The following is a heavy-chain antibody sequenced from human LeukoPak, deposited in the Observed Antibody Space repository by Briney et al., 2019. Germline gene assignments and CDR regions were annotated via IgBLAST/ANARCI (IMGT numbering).Heavy chain of an antibody. CDR3: ARWGMAAPPGNWFDP. CDR2: IYHSGIT. Sequence: SETLSLTCTVSGFSISSGYYWGWIRQPPGKGLEWIGTIYHSGITYYNPSLKSRVTISVDTSKNQFSLKLSSVTAADTAVYYCARWGMAAPPGNWFDPWGQGTLVTVSS. J-gene: IGHJ5*02. V-gene: IGHV4-38-2*02. D-gene: IGHD2-15*01. CDR1: GFSISSGYY.